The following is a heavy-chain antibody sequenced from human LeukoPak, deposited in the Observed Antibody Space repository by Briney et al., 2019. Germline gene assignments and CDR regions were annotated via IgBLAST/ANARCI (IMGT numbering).Heavy chain of an antibody. D-gene: IGHD3-10*01. V-gene: IGHV1-8*01. Sequence: ASVKVSCKASGYTFTSYDINWVRQATGQGLEWMGWMNPNSGNTGYAQKFQGRVTMTRNTSISTAYMELSSLRSEYTAVYYCARAFLWFGELFSLENWFDPWGQGTLVTVSS. CDR2: MNPNSGNT. CDR1: GYTFTSYD. J-gene: IGHJ5*02. CDR3: ARAFLWFGELFSLENWFDP.